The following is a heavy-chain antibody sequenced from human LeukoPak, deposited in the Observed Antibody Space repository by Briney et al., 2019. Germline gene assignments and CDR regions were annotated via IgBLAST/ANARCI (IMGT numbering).Heavy chain of an antibody. V-gene: IGHV3-48*03. J-gene: IGHJ4*02. CDR1: GFTFSSYE. CDR2: ISSSGNTM. D-gene: IGHD6-13*01. Sequence: GGSLRLSCAASGFTFSSYEMNWVRQAPGKGLEWVSYISSSGNTMYYADSVKGRFTISRDNAKNSLYLQMNSLRAEDTAVYYCALEGYGSYSYYCGQGTLVTVSS. CDR3: ALEGYGSYSYY.